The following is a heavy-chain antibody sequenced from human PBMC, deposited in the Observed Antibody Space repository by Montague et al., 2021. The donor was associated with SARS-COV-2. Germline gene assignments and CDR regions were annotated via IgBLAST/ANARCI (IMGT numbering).Heavy chain of an antibody. D-gene: IGHD2-8*01. CDR2: TYYSGST. V-gene: IGHV4-31*03. CDR1: GGSISSGGYY. Sequence: TLSLTCTVSGGSISSGGYYWSWIRQHPGKGLEWIGYTYYSGSTYYNPSLKSRVTISVDTSKNQSSLKLSSVTAADTAVYYCARAKGFIVLMVYAMGAFDIWGQGTMVTVSS. J-gene: IGHJ3*02. CDR3: ARAKGFIVLMVYAMGAFDI.